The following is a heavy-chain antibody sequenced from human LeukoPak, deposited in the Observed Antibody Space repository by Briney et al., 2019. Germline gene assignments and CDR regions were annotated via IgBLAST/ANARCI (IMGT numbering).Heavy chain of an antibody. CDR3: AREHMSDAFDI. D-gene: IGHD2-21*01. J-gene: IGHJ3*02. CDR2: INHSGST. CDR1: GGSFTGYY. V-gene: IGHV4-34*01. Sequence: PSGTLSLTCAVYGGSFTGYYWSWIRQPPGKGLEWIGEINHSGSTNYNPSLKSRVTISADTSKNQFSLKLSSVTAADTAVYYCAREHMSDAFDIWGQGTMVTVSS.